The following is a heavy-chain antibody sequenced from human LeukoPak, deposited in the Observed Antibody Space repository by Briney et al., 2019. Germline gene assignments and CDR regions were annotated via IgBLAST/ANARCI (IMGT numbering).Heavy chain of an antibody. V-gene: IGHV3-15*01. D-gene: IGHD3-3*01. CDR1: GFTFNTAW. J-gene: IGHJ4*02. CDR3: TAERGYSFYY. Sequence: GGSLRLSCAASGFTFNTAWMSWVRQAPGKGLEWVGRIKSKAAGGTTDYTAPVRGRFTISRDDSENTVYLQMNSLKTEDTAVYYCTAERGYSFYYWGQGTLVTVSS. CDR2: IKSKAAGGTT.